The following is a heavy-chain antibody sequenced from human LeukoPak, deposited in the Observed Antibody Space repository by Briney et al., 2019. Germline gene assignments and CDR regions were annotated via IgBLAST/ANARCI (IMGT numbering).Heavy chain of an antibody. CDR1: GGSISSRSYF. V-gene: IGHV4-39*07. J-gene: IGHJ4*02. D-gene: IGHD3-22*01. CDR3: ARSTWLLDK. CDR2: IYYKGNT. Sequence: SETLSLTCTVSGGSISSRSYFWGWLRQPPGKGLEWIGSIYYKGNTYFNPSLKSRVTISLDTSKSQFSLKLSSVTAADTAVYYCARSTWLLDKWGQGTLVTVSS.